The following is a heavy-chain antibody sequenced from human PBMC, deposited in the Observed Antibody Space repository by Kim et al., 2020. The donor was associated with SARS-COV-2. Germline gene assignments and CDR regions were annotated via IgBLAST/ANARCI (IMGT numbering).Heavy chain of an antibody. D-gene: IGHD3-10*01. CDR2: IKTKADGETT. V-gene: IGHV3-15*01. Sequence: GGSLRLSCVASGFTFSRAWMNWVRQSPGKGLEWVGRIKTKADGETTEYGAPVKGRFTISRDDSLNTLYLQMNSLETEDAAVYFCATKRGSNYQYHDSFDIWGQGTVVTVSS. J-gene: IGHJ3*02. CDR1: GFTFSRAW. CDR3: ATKRGSNYQYHDSFDI.